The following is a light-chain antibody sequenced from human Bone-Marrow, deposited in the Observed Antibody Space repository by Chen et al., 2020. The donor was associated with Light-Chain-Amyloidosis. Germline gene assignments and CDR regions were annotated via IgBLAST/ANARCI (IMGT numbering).Light chain of an antibody. CDR3: QSYQGSSQGV. J-gene: IGLJ3*02. Sequence: NFMLTQPHSVSESPGKTVIISCTRSSGSIATNYVQWYQQRPGRSPPTVIYEDDQRPSGVPDRFSGSIDRSYNSASLTMSGLKSEDEADYFCQSYQGSSQGVFGGGTKLTVL. CDR1: SGSIATNY. V-gene: IGLV6-57*01. CDR2: EDD.